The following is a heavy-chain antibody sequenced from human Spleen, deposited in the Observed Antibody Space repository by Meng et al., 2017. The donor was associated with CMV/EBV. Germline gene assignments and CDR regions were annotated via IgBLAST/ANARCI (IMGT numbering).Heavy chain of an antibody. Sequence: ASVKVSCKASGYTFTGYYMHWVRQAPGQGLEWMGWISAYNGDRNSAQKFRGRVTMTTETSTGTAYMELSSLRSDDTAVYYCTRDRIDFWSGWAGVVYNYGMDVWGQGTTVTVSS. V-gene: IGHV1-18*04. D-gene: IGHD3-3*01. J-gene: IGHJ6*02. CDR2: ISAYNGDR. CDR3: TRDRIDFWSGWAGVVYNYGMDV. CDR1: GYTFTGYY.